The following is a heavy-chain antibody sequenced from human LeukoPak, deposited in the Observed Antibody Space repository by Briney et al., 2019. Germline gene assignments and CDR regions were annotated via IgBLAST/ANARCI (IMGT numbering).Heavy chain of an antibody. CDR3: AVVTTTTFDY. CDR2: IYYSGST. V-gene: IGHV4-34*01. CDR1: GGSSSGYY. J-gene: IGHJ4*02. Sequence: PSETLSLTCAVYGGSSSGYYWSWIRQPPGKGLEWIGSIYYSGSTYYNPSLRSRVTISVGTSKNQFSLKLSSVTASDTAVYYCAVVTTTTFDYWGQGTLVTVSS. D-gene: IGHD4-23*01.